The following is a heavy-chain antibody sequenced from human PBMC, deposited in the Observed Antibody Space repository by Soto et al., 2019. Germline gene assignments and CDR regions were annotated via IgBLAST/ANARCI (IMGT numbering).Heavy chain of an antibody. J-gene: IGHJ3*02. CDR1: GGSFSGYY. CDR3: AEYSLRPNAFDI. D-gene: IGHD2-15*01. Sequence: QVQLQQWGAGLLKPSETLSLTCAVYGGSFSGYYWSWIRQPPGKGLEWIGEINHSGSTTYNPSLKSRVTISVDTSKSQFSLKLSSVTAADTAVYYCAEYSLRPNAFDIWGQGTMVTVSS. V-gene: IGHV4-34*01. CDR2: INHSGST.